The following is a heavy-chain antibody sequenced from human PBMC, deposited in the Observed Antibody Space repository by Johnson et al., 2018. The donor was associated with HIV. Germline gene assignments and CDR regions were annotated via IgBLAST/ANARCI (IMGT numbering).Heavy chain of an antibody. D-gene: IGHD3-3*01. V-gene: IGHV3-30-3*01. J-gene: IGHJ3*02. Sequence: QVQLVESGGGVVQPGRSLRLSCAASGFTFSSYAMHWVRQAPGKGLAWVAVISYDGNNKYYADSVKGRFTISRDNSKNTLYLQMNSLRVEDTAMYYCARGPILEWLSGDGFDMWGQGTKVTV. CDR1: GFTFSSYA. CDR2: ISYDGNNK. CDR3: ARGPILEWLSGDGFDM.